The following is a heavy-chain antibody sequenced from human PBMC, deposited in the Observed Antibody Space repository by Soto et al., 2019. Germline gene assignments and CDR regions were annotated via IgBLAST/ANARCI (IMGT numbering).Heavy chain of an antibody. CDR1: GDSFSTSNYY. D-gene: IGHD4-17*01. CDR3: AGRGGGDSLFDS. CDR2: IFYGGGTGVS. Sequence: QLHLQESGPGLVKPSETLSLTCTVSGDSFSTSNYYWGWIRQPPGKRLEWIGNIFYGGGTGVSYDRRFLKRRVITLVDYFKNQFSLKLEYITAADTGFYFGAGRGGGDSLFDSWGQGKLGAVSS. J-gene: IGHJ4*02. V-gene: IGHV4-39*01.